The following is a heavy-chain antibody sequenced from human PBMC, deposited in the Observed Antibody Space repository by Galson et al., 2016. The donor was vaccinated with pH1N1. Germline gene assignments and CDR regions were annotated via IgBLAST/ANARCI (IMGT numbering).Heavy chain of an antibody. V-gene: IGHV1-24*01. CDR2: FDPEDDKP. D-gene: IGHD1-26*01. CDR1: GYTLSELA. Sequence: SVKVSCKVSGYTLSELAIHWVRQTPGKGLEWMGGFDPEDDKPFYAQTFEGRVTMTQDTSTDTAYMQLSSLTSDDAAAYYCATEYRGSYYVPRYFDLWGLGTLVTVSS. J-gene: IGHJ2*01. CDR3: ATEYRGSYYVPRYFDL.